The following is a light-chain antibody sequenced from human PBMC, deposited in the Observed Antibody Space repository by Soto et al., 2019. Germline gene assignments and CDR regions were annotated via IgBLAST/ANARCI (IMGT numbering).Light chain of an antibody. CDR1: SSDVGGYNY. CDR3: SSYTGSSLYV. J-gene: IGLJ1*01. CDR2: DVS. Sequence: QSVLTQPASVSGSPGQSITISCTGTSSDVGGYNYVSWYQQHPGKAPKLMIYDVSNRPSGVSNLFSGPKSGNTASLTISGLQAEDEADYYCSSYTGSSLYVFGTGTKVTVL. V-gene: IGLV2-14*01.